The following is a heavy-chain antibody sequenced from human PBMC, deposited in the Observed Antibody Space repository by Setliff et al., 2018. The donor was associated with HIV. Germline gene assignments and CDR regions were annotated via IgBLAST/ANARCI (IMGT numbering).Heavy chain of an antibody. CDR3: ARTPRKMVSQKGEYYYYYMDV. V-gene: IGHV1-18*01. CDR1: GYTFSNYD. D-gene: IGHD2-8*01. Sequence: ASVKVSCKTSGYTFSNYDITWVRQAPGQGLEWMGWISVYNGNTNYAQKFQGRLSMSTAASMSTANMFLRSLRYDDTAVYYCARTPRKMVSQKGEYYYYYMDVWGKGTTVTVSS. CDR2: ISVYNGNT. J-gene: IGHJ6*03.